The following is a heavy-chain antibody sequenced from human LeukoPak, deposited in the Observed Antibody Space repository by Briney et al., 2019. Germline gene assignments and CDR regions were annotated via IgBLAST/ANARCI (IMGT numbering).Heavy chain of an antibody. J-gene: IGHJ5*02. V-gene: IGHV3-23*01. CDR1: GFNFNTYT. CDR2: INDDTP. CDR3: VKEHDLWHEEGNWFDT. Sequence: GGSLRLSCTTSGFNFNTYTMSWIRQSPGKGLEWVSAINDDTPYYTDSVKGRFTVSRDKSKDTLYLQLSRLRAEDTAMYYCVKEHDLWHEEGNWFDTWDQGVLVTVSS. D-gene: IGHD3-3*01.